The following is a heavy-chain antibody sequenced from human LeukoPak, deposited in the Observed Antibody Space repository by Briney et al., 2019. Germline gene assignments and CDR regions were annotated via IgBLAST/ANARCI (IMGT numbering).Heavy chain of an antibody. CDR1: GFTFSSYS. CDR3: ARTRYSSGNYFDC. CDR2: ISSSSSYI. V-gene: IGHV3-21*01. D-gene: IGHD1-26*01. Sequence: PGGSLRLSCAASGFTFSSYSMNWVRQAPGKGLEWVSSISSSSSYIYYADSVKGRFTISRDNAKNSLYLQMNSLRAEDTAVYYCARTRYSSGNYFDCWGQGTLVTVSS. J-gene: IGHJ4*02.